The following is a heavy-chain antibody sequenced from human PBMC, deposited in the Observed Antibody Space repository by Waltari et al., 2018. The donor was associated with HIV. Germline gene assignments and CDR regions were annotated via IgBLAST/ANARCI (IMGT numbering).Heavy chain of an antibody. CDR2: ISYSGST. Sequence: QVQLQESGPGLVKPSETLSLTCSASGASISRSYWSWTTPPPGKGLEWIGYISYSGSTIYNPSLQSRVTISLDTSKNQFSLMLSSVTTADTAIYYCARSLSSSYYWYFDLWGRGTQVTVSS. J-gene: IGHJ2*01. CDR3: ARSLSSSYYWYFDL. CDR1: GASISRSY. V-gene: IGHV4-59*01. D-gene: IGHD3-22*01.